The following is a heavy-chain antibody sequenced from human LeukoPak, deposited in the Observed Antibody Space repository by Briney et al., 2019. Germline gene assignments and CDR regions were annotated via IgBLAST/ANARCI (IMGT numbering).Heavy chain of an antibody. CDR3: AIRESSTARSH. V-gene: IGHV3-7*01. J-gene: IGHJ4*02. D-gene: IGHD4-17*01. CDR2: INEDGSVQ. CDR1: GFIFSDFW. Sequence: GGSLRLSCVASGFIFSDFWMNWVRLVPGKGLEWVANINEDGSVQDYVGSVRGRFTISRDNAKNSLYLHMNSVRVEDTAVYYCAIRESSTARSHWGQGTLVTISS.